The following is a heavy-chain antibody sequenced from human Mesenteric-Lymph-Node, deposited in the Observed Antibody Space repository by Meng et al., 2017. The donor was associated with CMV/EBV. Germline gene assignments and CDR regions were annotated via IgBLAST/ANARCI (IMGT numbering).Heavy chain of an antibody. CDR2: MNPNSGNT. D-gene: IGHD3-22*01. CDR3: ARGLRDSSGKEYFQH. Sequence: ASVKVSCKASGYTFTSYYMHWVRQAPGQGLEWMGWMNPNSGNTGYAQKFQGRVTMTRNTSIGTAYMELSSLRSEDTAVYYCARGLRDSSGKEYFQHWGQGTLVTVSS. V-gene: IGHV1-8*02. CDR1: GYTFTSYY. J-gene: IGHJ1*01.